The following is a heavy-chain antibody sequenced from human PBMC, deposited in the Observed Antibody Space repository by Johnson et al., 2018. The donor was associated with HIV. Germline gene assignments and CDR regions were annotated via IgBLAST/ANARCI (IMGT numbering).Heavy chain of an antibody. D-gene: IGHD6-6*01. CDR2: ISYDGSNK. V-gene: IGHV3-30-3*01. CDR3: ARRGYSSSGGAFDI. CDR1: GFTFSSYA. Sequence: QVQLVESGGGVVQPGRSLRLSCAASGFTFSSYAMHWVRQAPGKGLEWVAVISYDGSNKYYADSVKGRFTISRDNSKNTLYLQMNSRRAEDTAVYYCARRGYSSSGGAFDIWGQGTMVTVSS. J-gene: IGHJ3*02.